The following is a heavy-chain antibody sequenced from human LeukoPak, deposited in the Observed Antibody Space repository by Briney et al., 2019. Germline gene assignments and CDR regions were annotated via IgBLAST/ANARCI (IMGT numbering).Heavy chain of an antibody. D-gene: IGHD6-19*01. CDR2: INHSGST. CDR1: GGSFSGYY. Sequence: SETLSLTCAVYGGSFSGYYWSWIRQPPGKGLEWNGEINHSGSTNYNPSLKSRVTISVDTSKNQFSLKLSSVTAADTAVYYCARGYSSGWYFYYCDYWGQGTLVTVSS. V-gene: IGHV4-34*01. J-gene: IGHJ4*02. CDR3: ARGYSSGWYFYYCDY.